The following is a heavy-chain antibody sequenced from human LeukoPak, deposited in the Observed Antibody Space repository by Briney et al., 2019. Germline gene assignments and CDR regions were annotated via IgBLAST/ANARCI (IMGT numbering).Heavy chain of an antibody. J-gene: IGHJ6*04. V-gene: IGHV3-64D*06. Sequence: PGGSLRLSCSASGFTFSSYAMHWVRQAPGKGLEYVSAISSNGGSTYYADSVKGRFTISRDNSKNTLYLQMSSLRAEDTAVYYCVKGTYYYGSGSYQYYYYYGMDVWGKGTTVTVSS. CDR3: VKGTYYYGSGSYQYYYYYGMDV. CDR2: ISSNGGST. CDR1: GFTFSSYA. D-gene: IGHD3-10*01.